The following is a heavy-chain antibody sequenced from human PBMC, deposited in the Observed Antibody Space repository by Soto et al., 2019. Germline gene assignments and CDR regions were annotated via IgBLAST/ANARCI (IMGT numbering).Heavy chain of an antibody. D-gene: IGHD4-17*01. V-gene: IGHV3-33*01. CDR3: ARDAKRDYGDYSDYFDY. CDR2: IWYDGSNK. CDR1: GFTFSSYG. J-gene: IGHJ4*02. Sequence: GGSLRLSCAASGFTFSSYGMHWVRQAPGKGLEWVAVIWYDGSNKYYADSVKGRFTISRDNSKNTLYLQMNSLRAEDTAVYYCARDAKRDYGDYSDYFDYWGQGTLVTVSS.